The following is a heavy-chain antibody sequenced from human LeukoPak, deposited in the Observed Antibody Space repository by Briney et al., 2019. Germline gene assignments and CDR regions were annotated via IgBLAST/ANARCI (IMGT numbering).Heavy chain of an antibody. CDR1: GGSISSADFY. J-gene: IGHJ3*02. V-gene: IGHV4-30-4*08. CDR3: ARDPHRERGTSNVFDI. Sequence: SETLSLTCTVSGGSISSADFYWNWVRQPPGKGLESIGSIYYTGTTQYNPSLKSRITISLDMFKNQFSLKLCSVTAADTAVYYCARDPHRERGTSNVFDIWGQGTMVTVSS. CDR2: IYYTGTT. D-gene: IGHD1-14*01.